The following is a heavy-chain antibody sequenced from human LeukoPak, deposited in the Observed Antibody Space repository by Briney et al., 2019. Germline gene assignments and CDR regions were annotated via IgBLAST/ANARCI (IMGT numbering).Heavy chain of an antibody. CDR3: ATYCGGDCYSEHIDY. CDR1: GFTFSSYA. V-gene: IGHV3-23*01. J-gene: IGHJ4*02. D-gene: IGHD2-21*02. Sequence: GGSLRLSCAASGFTFSSYAMSWVRQAPGKGLEWVSAISGSGGSTYHADSVKGRFTISRDNSKNTLYLQMNSPRAEDTAVYYCATYCGGDCYSEHIDYWGQGTLVTVSS. CDR2: ISGSGGST.